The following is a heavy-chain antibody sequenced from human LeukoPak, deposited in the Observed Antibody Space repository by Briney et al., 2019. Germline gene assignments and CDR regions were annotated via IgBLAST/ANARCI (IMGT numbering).Heavy chain of an antibody. V-gene: IGHV3-23*01. D-gene: IGHD6-19*01. CDR1: GITFIKYS. CDR2: ITGSGAFT. J-gene: IGHJ4*02. Sequence: GGSLRLSCAASGITFIKYSMTWVRQAPEKGLEWVSAITGSGAFTDYADSVKGRFTISRDNSKNTLYLQMNSLRAEDTGVYYCAKRSAESSGYFDYWGQGTLVTGSS. CDR3: AKRSAESSGYFDY.